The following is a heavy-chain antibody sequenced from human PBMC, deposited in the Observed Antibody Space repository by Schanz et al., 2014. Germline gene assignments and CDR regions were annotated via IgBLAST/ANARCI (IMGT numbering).Heavy chain of an antibody. D-gene: IGHD3-9*01. J-gene: IGHJ4*02. V-gene: IGHV1-18*01. CDR2: ISVYTGNT. CDR3: ARDAADFYDILTEEDY. CDR1: GYTFTSYG. Sequence: QVQLVQSGAEVKKPGASVKVSCKASGYTFTSYGISWVRQAPGQGLEWVGWISVYTGNTKYGQKVQGRVTMTADTSTNTAYMELRSLRSDDTAVYSCARDAADFYDILTEEDYWGQGTLVTVAS.